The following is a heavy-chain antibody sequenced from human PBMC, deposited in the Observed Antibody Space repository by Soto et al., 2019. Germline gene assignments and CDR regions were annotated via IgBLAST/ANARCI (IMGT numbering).Heavy chain of an antibody. CDR2: VLPITGST. CDR3: ATIRVRGGPLRFED. V-gene: IGHV1-69*06. CDR1: GGLFSVFS. D-gene: IGHD5-12*01. Sequence: QVQLVQSGAEVKKPGSSVKVSCKTSGGLFSVFSFNWVRQAPGQGLEWMGGVLPITGSTDYAQKSQGRLTIAADRSTSTIYLELSRLTSDDTANYYCATIRVRGGPLRFEDGGQGTLISVSS. J-gene: IGHJ4*01.